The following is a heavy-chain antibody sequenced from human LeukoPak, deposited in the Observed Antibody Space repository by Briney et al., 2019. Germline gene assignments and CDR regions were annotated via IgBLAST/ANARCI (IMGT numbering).Heavy chain of an antibody. V-gene: IGHV3-11*04. Sequence: PGGSLRLSCAASGFTFSDYYMSWICQAPGKGLEWVSYISSSGSTIYYADSVKGRFTISRDNAKNSLYLQMNSLGAEDTAVYYCARETGDGGRAFDIWGQGTMVTVSS. CDR3: ARETGDGGRAFDI. J-gene: IGHJ3*02. D-gene: IGHD7-27*01. CDR2: ISSSGSTI. CDR1: GFTFSDYY.